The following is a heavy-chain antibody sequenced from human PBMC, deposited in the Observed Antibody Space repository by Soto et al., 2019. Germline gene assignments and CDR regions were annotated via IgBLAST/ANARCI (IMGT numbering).Heavy chain of an antibody. CDR1: GDSISTADYY. Sequence: SETLSLTCTVSGDSISTADYYWNWIRHPPWKGLEWIGYIYYSGNTDYIPSLKSRVTISVDTSKNQISLKLNSVTAADTAVYYCARGIYSTSSFFDSWGQGTLLTAS. V-gene: IGHV4-30-4*01. D-gene: IGHD6-6*01. CDR2: IYYSGNT. J-gene: IGHJ4*02. CDR3: ARGIYSTSSFFDS.